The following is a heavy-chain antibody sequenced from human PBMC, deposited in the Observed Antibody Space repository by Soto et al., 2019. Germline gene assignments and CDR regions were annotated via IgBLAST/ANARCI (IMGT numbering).Heavy chain of an antibody. V-gene: IGHV3-23*01. J-gene: IGHJ5*02. D-gene: IGHD6-13*01. CDR3: ARDARVKAAAGTGWWFDP. CDR1: GFTFSSYA. Sequence: GGSLRLSCAASGFTFSSYAMSWVRQAPGKGLEWVSAISGSGGSTYYADSVKGRFTISRDNSKNTLYLQMNSLRAEDTAVYYCARDARVKAAAGTGWWFDPWGQGTLVTVSS. CDR2: ISGSGGST.